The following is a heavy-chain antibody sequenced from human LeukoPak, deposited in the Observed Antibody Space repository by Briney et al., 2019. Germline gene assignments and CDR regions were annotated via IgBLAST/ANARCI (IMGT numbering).Heavy chain of an antibody. CDR3: AREIKGSSFYYYYYMDV. J-gene: IGHJ6*03. V-gene: IGHV3-7*01. Sequence: EGSLRLSCAASGFTFSSYWMSWVRQAPGKGLEWVANIKQDGSEKYYVDSVKGRFTISRDNAKNSLYLQMNSLRAEDTAVYYCAREIKGSSFYYYYYMDVWGKGTTVTVSS. CDR2: IKQDGSEK. D-gene: IGHD6-6*01. CDR1: GFTFSSYW.